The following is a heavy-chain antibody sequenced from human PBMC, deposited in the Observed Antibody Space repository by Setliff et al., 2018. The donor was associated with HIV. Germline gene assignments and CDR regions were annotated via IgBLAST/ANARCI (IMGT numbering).Heavy chain of an antibody. CDR2: INHSGST. CDR3: ARXXTTGVDY. J-gene: IGHJ4*02. D-gene: IGHD4-4*01. V-gene: IGHV4-34*01. Sequence: PSETLSLTCAVYGGSFSGYYWSWIRQPPWKGLEWIGEINHSGSTNYNPSLKSRVTISVDTSKNQFSLKLSSVTAADTAMYYCARXXTTGVDYWGQGTLVIVSS. CDR1: GGSFSGYY.